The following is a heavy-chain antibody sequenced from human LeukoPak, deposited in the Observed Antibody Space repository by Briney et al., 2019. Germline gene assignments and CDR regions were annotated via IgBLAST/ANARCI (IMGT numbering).Heavy chain of an antibody. Sequence: PGGSLRLSCAVSGFSFSSYWMSWVRQAPGKGLVWVSRIKGDGSSTSYADSVKGRFTISRDNAKNTLFLQMNSLRAEDTAVYCCVRDGVGAPPFDYWDQGALVTVSS. CDR2: IKGDGSST. D-gene: IGHD1-26*01. J-gene: IGHJ4*02. CDR1: GFSFSSYW. V-gene: IGHV3-74*01. CDR3: VRDGVGAPPFDY.